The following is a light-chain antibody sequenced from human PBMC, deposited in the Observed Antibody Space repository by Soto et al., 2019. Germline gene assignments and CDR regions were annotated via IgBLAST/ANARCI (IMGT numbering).Light chain of an antibody. Sequence: QAVVTQEPSLTVSPGGTVTLTCASSTGAVTSGYYPNWFQQKPGQAPRALLYNTGNKHSWTPARFSGFLLGDKAALTLSGVQPEDEAEYYCLLYYGGARVFGGGTKLTVL. J-gene: IGLJ2*01. CDR1: TGAVTSGYY. CDR2: NTG. V-gene: IGLV7-43*01. CDR3: LLYYGGARV.